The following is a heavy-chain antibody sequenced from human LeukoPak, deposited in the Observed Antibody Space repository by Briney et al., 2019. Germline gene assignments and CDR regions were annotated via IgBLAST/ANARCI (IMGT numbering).Heavy chain of an antibody. CDR3: ARAAGTYSYYMDV. D-gene: IGHD1-26*01. CDR1: GFTFSSYW. V-gene: IGHV3-21*01. Sequence: GGSLRLSCAASGFTFSSYWMHWVRQAPGKGLEWVSSISSSSNYIYYADSLKGRFTISRDNSKNTLYLQMNSLRVEDTAVYYCARAAGTYSYYMDVWGKGTTVTVSS. CDR2: ISSSSNYI. J-gene: IGHJ6*03.